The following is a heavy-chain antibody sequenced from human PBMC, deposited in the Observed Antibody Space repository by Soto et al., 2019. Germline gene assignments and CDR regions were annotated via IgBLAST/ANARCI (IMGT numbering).Heavy chain of an antibody. CDR1: GFTFSTYW. V-gene: IGHV3-74*01. CDR3: ARYSRSSAGYYFGMDV. Sequence: LRLSCAASGFTFSTYWMHWVRQAPGKGLVWVSRIDSDGSSTTYADSVKGRFTISRDNAKNTLYLQMNSLRAEDTAVYYCARYSRSSAGYYFGMDVWGQGTTVTVSS. D-gene: IGHD6-6*01. CDR2: IDSDGSST. J-gene: IGHJ6*02.